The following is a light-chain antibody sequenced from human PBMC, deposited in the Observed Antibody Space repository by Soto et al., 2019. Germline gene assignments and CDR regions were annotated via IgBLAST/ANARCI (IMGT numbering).Light chain of an antibody. Sequence: QAVVTQEPSLTVSPGGTVTLTCASSTGAVTTTYYPNWFQQKPGQAPRALVYDTSNRHSWTPARFSGSLLGGKAALTLSGVQPEDEADYYCLLYSSDARVCGGGTKVTVL. V-gene: IGLV7-43*01. CDR2: DTS. CDR1: TGAVTTTYY. CDR3: LLYSSDARV. J-gene: IGLJ3*02.